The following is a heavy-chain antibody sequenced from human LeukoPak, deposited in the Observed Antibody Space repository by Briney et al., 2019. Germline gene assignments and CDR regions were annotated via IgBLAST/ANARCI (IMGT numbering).Heavy chain of an antibody. D-gene: IGHD4-11*01. CDR2: IYTSGST. J-gene: IGHJ2*01. CDR3: ARDHYSNYVNFDL. V-gene: IGHV4-61*02. Sequence: PSETLSLTCTVSGGSISSGSYYWSWIRQPAGKGLEWIGRIYTSGSTNYNPSLKSRVTISVDTSKNQFSLKLSSVTAADTAVYYCARDHYSNYVNFDLWGRGTLVTVSS. CDR1: GGSISSGSYY.